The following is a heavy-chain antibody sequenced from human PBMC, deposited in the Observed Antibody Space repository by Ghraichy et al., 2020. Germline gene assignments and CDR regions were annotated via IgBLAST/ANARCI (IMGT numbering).Heavy chain of an antibody. V-gene: IGHV1-18*01. CDR1: GYTFTSYD. CDR2: ISGYNDNA. D-gene: IGHD6-13*01. Sequence: ASVKVSCKASGYTFTSYDISWVRQAPGQGLEWMGWISGYNDNANYVQKLQGRVTMTTDTSTSTAYMELRSLRSDDTAVYYCARGGSSWLDYWGQGTLVTVSS. CDR3: ARGGSSWLDY. J-gene: IGHJ4*02.